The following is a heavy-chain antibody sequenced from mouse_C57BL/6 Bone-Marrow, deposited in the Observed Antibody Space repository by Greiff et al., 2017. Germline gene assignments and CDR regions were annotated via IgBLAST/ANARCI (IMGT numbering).Heavy chain of an antibody. CDR3: VYYGYARDY. D-gene: IGHD1-1*01. Sequence: QVQLQQPGAELVKPGASVKLSCKASGYTFTSYWMHWVKQRPGQGLEWIGMIHPNSGSTNYNEKFKSQATLTVDTSSSTAYMQLSSLTSEDSAVYYCVYYGYARDYWGQGTSVTVSS. J-gene: IGHJ4*01. CDR1: GYTFTSYW. V-gene: IGHV1-64*01. CDR2: IHPNSGST.